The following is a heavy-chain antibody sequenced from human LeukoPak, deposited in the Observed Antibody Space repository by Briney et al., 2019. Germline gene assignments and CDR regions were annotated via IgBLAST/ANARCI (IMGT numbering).Heavy chain of an antibody. V-gene: IGHV4-59*08. CDR1: GGSISSYY. J-gene: IGHJ4*02. CDR2: IYYSGST. CDR3: ALSKGPAAPLDY. Sequence: ASETLSLTCTVSGGSISSYYWSWIRQPPGKGLEWIGYIYYSGSTNYNPSLKSRVTISVDTSKNQFSLKLSSVTAADTAVYYCALSKGPAAPLDYWGQGTLVTVSS. D-gene: IGHD2-2*01.